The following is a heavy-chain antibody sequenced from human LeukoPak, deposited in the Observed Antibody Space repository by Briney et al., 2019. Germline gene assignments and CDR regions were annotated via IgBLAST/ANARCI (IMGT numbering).Heavy chain of an antibody. CDR2: ISYDGSNK. CDR3: ARDLGYYYDSSGYRGDFQH. Sequence: GGSLRLSCAASGFTFSSYGMHWVRQAPGKGLEWVAVISYDGSNKYYADSVKGRFTISRDNSKNTLYLQMNSLRAEDTAVYYCARDLGYYYDSSGYRGDFQHWGQGTLVTVSS. J-gene: IGHJ1*01. CDR1: GFTFSSYG. V-gene: IGHV3-30*03. D-gene: IGHD3-22*01.